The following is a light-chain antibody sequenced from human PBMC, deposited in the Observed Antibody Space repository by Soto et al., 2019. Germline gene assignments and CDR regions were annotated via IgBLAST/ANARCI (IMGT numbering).Light chain of an antibody. Sequence: QSVLTQPASVSGSPGQSITISCTGTSSDVGSYNLVSWYQQHPGKAPKLMIYEVSKRPSGVSNRFSGSKSGNTASLTISGLQAEEEADYYCCTYAGSSNVFGTGTKVTVL. CDR2: EVS. CDR1: SSDVGSYNL. J-gene: IGLJ1*01. V-gene: IGLV2-23*02. CDR3: CTYAGSSNV.